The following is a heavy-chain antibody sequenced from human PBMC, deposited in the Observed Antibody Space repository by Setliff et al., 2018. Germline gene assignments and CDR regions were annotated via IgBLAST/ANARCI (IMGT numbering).Heavy chain of an antibody. V-gene: IGHV3-11*01. CDR3: ARERYSNQDGRFHAFDI. CDR1: GFTFSDYY. Sequence: GGSLRLSCAASGFTFSDYYMSWIRQAPGKGLEWVSYISSSGSTIYYADSVKGRFTISRDNAKNSLYLQMNSLRAEDTAVYYCARERYSNQDGRFHAFDIWGQGTRVTVSS. D-gene: IGHD4-4*01. CDR2: ISSSGSTI. J-gene: IGHJ3*02.